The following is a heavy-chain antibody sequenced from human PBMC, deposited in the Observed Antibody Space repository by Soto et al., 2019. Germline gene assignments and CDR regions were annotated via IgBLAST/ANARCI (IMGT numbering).Heavy chain of an antibody. D-gene: IGHD1-7*01. CDR3: ARQYNWNYSWFDP. CDR2: NNHSGST. CDR1: GGSFSGYY. Sequence: PSETLSLTCAVYGGSFSGYYWSWIRQPPGKGLEWIGENNHSGSTNYNPSLKSRVTISVDTSKNQFSLKLSSVTAADTAVYYCARQYNWNYSWFDPWGQGTLVTVSS. V-gene: IGHV4-34*01. J-gene: IGHJ5*02.